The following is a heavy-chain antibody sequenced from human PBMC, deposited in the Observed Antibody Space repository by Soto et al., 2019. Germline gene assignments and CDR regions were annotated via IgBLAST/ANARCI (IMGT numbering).Heavy chain of an antibody. J-gene: IGHJ1*01. V-gene: IGHV4-61*01. CDR3: AREGYSGSYSGFQQ. CDR2: IYYSGST. CDR1: GGSVSSGSYY. D-gene: IGHD1-26*01. Sequence: SETLSLTCTVSGGSVSSGSYYWSWIRQPPGKGLEWIGYIYYSGSTNYNPSLKSRVTISVDTSKNQFSLKLSSVTAADTAVYYCAREGYSGSYSGFQQWGQGTLVTVS.